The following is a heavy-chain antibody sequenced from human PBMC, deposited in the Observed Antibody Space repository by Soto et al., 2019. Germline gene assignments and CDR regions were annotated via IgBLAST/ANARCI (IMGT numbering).Heavy chain of an antibody. CDR1: GFSVSTHV. V-gene: IGHV3-33*01. Sequence: QVQLVESGGGVVQPGRSLRLSCTASGFSVSTHVIHWVRQAPGKGLEWVAVLWDDGSREYYAESVKGRFTISRDNSKNTMYLQMNSLRAEDTAVYYCASVPRYDTWYFDYWGQGTLATVSS. D-gene: IGHD3-22*01. CDR3: ASVPRYDTWYFDY. J-gene: IGHJ4*02. CDR2: LWDDGSRE.